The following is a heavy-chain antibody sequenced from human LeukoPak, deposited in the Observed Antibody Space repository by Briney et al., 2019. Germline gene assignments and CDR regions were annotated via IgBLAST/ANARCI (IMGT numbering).Heavy chain of an antibody. CDR3: ARGLYSSSP. Sequence: AGGSLRLSCAASGSTFSSYAMSWVRQAPGKGLEWVSAISGSGFTYYADSVKGRFTISRDNSKNTLYLQMNSLRAEDTAVYYCARGLYSSSPWGQGTLVTVSS. D-gene: IGHD6-6*01. V-gene: IGHV3-23*01. CDR2: ISGSGFT. J-gene: IGHJ4*02. CDR1: GSTFSSYA.